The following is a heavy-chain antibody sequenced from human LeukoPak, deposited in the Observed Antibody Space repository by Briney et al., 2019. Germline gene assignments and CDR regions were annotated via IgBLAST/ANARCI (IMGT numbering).Heavy chain of an antibody. D-gene: IGHD6-13*01. CDR1: GGSFSGYY. CDR2: INHSGST. CDR3: ARGGIAAPGGEHYFDY. Sequence: SETLSLTCAVYGGSFSGYYWSWIRQPPGKGLEWIGEINHSGSTNYNPSLKSRVTISVDTSKNQFSLKLSSVTAADTAVYYCARGGIAAPGGEHYFDYWGQGTLVTVSS. V-gene: IGHV4-34*01. J-gene: IGHJ4*02.